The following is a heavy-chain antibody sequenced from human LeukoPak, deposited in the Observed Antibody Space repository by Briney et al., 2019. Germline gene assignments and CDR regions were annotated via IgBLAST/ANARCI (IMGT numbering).Heavy chain of an antibody. CDR3: ANGNRCTSPNCLGYYYFYMDV. V-gene: IGHV3-23*01. Sequence: QPGGSLRLSCAASGFTFSSYAMNWVRQAPRRWMGLGLGFSGSGATTYYADSVKGRFTIARDNSKNTLYLQMSSLRGEDTAVYYCANGNRCTSPNCLGYYYFYMDVWGKGTTVTVSS. J-gene: IGHJ6*03. CDR1: GFTFSSYA. CDR2: FSGSGATT. D-gene: IGHD2-8*01.